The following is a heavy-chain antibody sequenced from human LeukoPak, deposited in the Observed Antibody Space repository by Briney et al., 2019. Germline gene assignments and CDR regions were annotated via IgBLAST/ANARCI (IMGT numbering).Heavy chain of an antibody. J-gene: IGHJ4*02. CDR1: GFIFSNYG. V-gene: IGHV3-23*01. D-gene: IGHD3-10*01. Sequence: GGSLRLSCVASGFIFSNYGMTWVRQAPGKGLEWVATISSFGTDYADSVKGRFTISRDNSKNTLYLQMNSLRAEDTAVYYCAKDKGTEYYFDYWGQGTLVTVSS. CDR3: AKDKGTEYYFDY. CDR2: ISSFGT.